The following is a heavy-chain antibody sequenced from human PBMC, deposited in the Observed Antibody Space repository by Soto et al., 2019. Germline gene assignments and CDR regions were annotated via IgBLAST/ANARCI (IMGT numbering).Heavy chain of an antibody. CDR1: GYTFTSYG. D-gene: IGHD6-6*01. Sequence: ASVKVSCKASGYTFTSYGISWVRQAPGQGLEWMGWISAYNGNTKYAQKLQGRVTMTTDTSTSTAYMELRSLRSDDTAVYYCARGEEYSSSSVYYYGMDVWGQGTTVTVSS. J-gene: IGHJ6*02. V-gene: IGHV1-18*01. CDR2: ISAYNGNT. CDR3: ARGEEYSSSSVYYYGMDV.